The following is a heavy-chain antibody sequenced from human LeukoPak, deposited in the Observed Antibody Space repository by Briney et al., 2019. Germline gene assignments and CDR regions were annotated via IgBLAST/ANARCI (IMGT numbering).Heavy chain of an antibody. D-gene: IGHD6-25*01. CDR1: GFSLSTSAMC. J-gene: IGHJ5*02. CDR2: IDWDDDK. Sequence: SGPALVKPTQTLTLTCTFSGFSLSTSAMCVSWIRQPPGKALEWLARIDWDDDKYYSTSLKTRLTISKDTSKNQVVLTMTNMDPVDTATYYCARIISGSGWFDPWGQGTLVTVSS. CDR3: ARIISGSGWFDP. V-gene: IGHV2-70*11.